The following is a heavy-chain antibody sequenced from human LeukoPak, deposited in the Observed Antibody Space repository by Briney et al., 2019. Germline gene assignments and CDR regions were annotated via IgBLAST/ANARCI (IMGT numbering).Heavy chain of an antibody. D-gene: IGHD1-20*01. CDR2: ISSGNRTI. CDR1: GFTFSSYS. Sequence: GGSLRLSXAASGFTFSSYSMNWVRQAPGKGLEWHSYISSGNRTIFYADSVKGRFTISRDNAKNSLFLQMNSLRAEDTAVYYCARESITGHRDFDYWGQGTLVTVSS. V-gene: IGHV3-48*01. CDR3: ARESITGHRDFDY. J-gene: IGHJ4*02.